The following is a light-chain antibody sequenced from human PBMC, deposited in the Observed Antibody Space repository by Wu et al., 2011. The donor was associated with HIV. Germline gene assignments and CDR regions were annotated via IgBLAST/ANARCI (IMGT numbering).Light chain of an antibody. Sequence: CRASQSVSSSYLAWYQHRPGQAPRLLIYGASNRATGIPDRFSGSGSGTDFTLTISRLEPEDFAVYYCQQYGGAPFTFGGGPKWRS. J-gene: IGKJ4*01. V-gene: IGKV3-20*01. CDR3: QQYGGAPFT. CDR1: QSVSSSY. CDR2: GAS.